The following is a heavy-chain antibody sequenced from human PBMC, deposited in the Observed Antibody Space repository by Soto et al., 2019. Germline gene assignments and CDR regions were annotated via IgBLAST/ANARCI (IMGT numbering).Heavy chain of an antibody. Sequence: QVQLVQSGAEVKKPGASVKVSCKASGYTFTSYGISWVRQAPGQGLEWMGWISAYNGNTNYAQKLQGRVTMTTATSTSTAYMELRSLRSDDTAVYYCARETPRPGELFSPPNYWGQGTLVTVSS. J-gene: IGHJ4*02. CDR1: GYTFTSYG. D-gene: IGHD3-10*01. CDR3: ARETPRPGELFSPPNY. V-gene: IGHV1-18*04. CDR2: ISAYNGNT.